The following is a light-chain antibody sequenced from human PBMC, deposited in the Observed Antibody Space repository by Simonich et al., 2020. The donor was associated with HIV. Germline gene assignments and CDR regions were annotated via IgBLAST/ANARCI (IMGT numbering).Light chain of an antibody. CDR3: QQYYNTPQT. CDR2: WAS. J-gene: IGKJ1*01. V-gene: IGKV4-1*01. Sequence: DIVMTQSPDSLAVSLGERATINCRSSPRVLYKSNTKNYYAWYQQKPGQPPKLLIHWASTRESGVPDRFSGSGSGTDFTLTISSLQAEDVAVYYCQQYYNTPQTFGQGTKVEIK. CDR1: PRVLYKSNTKNY.